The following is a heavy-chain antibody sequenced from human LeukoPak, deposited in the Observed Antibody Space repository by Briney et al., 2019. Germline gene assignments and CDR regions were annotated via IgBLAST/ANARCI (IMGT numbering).Heavy chain of an antibody. CDR3: ARDPTRYASTTVVASNFDY. V-gene: IGHV3-53*01. CDR1: GFAVSNYY. D-gene: IGHD4-23*01. J-gene: IGHJ4*02. CDR2: VYRGGDT. Sequence: GGSLRLSCAASGFAVSNYYMSWVRQAPGKGLEWVSVVYRGGDTYYADSVKGRFTISRDNAKNSLYLQMNSLRDEDTAVYYCARDPTRYASTTVVASNFDYWGQGTLVTVSS.